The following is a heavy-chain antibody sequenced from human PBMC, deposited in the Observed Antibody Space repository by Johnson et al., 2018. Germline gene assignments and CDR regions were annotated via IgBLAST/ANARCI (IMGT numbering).Heavy chain of an antibody. Sequence: VQLVESGGGLVQHGGSRRLSCAASEFTFSTNAMSWVRPAPGRGLAWVSAVSGSGGCTDYAYSVKGRFTISRDNSKNTRYLQMNSLRAEDTAVYDCAKGRGGYGMDVWGQVTTVTVAS. V-gene: IGHV3-23*04. CDR1: EFTFSTNA. D-gene: IGHD3-10*01. CDR2: VSGSGGCT. CDR3: AKGRGGYGMDV. J-gene: IGHJ6*02.